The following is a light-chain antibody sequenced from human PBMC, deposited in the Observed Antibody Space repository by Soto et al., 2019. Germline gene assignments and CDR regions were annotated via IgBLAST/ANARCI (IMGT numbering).Light chain of an antibody. J-gene: IGKJ5*01. Sequence: WTKSDANLSLSPGVRDARSCRAIQSVSSYLAWYQQKPGQAPRLLIYDASNRATGIPARFSGSGSGTDFTRTIGSLEPKDFAVYDCQQRSDWAPWMAVGQGTRLEI. V-gene: IGKV3-11*01. CDR1: QSVSSY. CDR2: DAS. CDR3: QQRSDWAPWMA.